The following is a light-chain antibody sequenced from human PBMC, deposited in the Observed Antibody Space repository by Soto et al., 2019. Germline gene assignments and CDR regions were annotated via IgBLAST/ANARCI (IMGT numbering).Light chain of an antibody. Sequence: EIVLTQSPGTLSVSPGERVTLSCRASQSVNSNFLAGYQKRPGQAPRLLLFGASYRATGIPDRFSGSGSGTDFTLTISRLEPEDFAVYYCQQYSSSPPEFTFGPGTRVDSK. CDR2: GAS. CDR3: QQYSSSPPEFT. CDR1: QSVNSNF. J-gene: IGKJ3*01. V-gene: IGKV3-20*01.